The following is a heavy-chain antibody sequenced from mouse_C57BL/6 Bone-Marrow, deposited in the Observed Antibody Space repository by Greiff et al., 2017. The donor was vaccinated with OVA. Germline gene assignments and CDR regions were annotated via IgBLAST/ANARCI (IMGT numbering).Heavy chain of an antibody. D-gene: IGHD1-1*01. Sequence: VQLQQPGAELVMPGASVKLSCKASGYTFTSYWMHWVKQRPGRGLEWIGRIDPNSGGTKYNEKFKSKATLTVDKPSSTAYMQLSSLTSEDSAVYYCARCYYGSPFAYWGQGTLVTVSA. CDR3: ARCYYGSPFAY. CDR2: IDPNSGGT. V-gene: IGHV1-72*01. CDR1: GYTFTSYW. J-gene: IGHJ3*01.